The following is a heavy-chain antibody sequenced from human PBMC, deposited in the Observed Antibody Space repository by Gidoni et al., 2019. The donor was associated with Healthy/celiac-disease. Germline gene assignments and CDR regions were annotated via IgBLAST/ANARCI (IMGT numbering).Heavy chain of an antibody. CDR1: GFTFSSYE. J-gene: IGHJ4*02. Sequence: EVQLVESGGGLVQPGGSLRLSCAASGFTFSSYEMNWVRQAPGKGLEWVSYISSSGSTIYYADSVKGRFTISRDNAKNSLYLQMNSLRAEDTAVYYCARGGIQLWPRTPLFDYWGQGTLVTVSS. V-gene: IGHV3-48*03. CDR3: ARGGIQLWPRTPLFDY. D-gene: IGHD5-18*01. CDR2: ISSSGSTI.